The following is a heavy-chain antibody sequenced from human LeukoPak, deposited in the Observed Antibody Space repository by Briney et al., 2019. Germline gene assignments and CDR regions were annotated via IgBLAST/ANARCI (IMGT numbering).Heavy chain of an antibody. V-gene: IGHV1-18*01. D-gene: IGHD2-2*01. CDR2: ISAFNGNT. CDR1: GYTFTRYC. Sequence: ASVTVSCKASGYTFTRYCISWVGQAPGQGREWVGWISAFNGNTNYAQKLQGRVTMTTDTSTSTAYMELRSLRSDDTVGYYCASSKVTGKIVVVADAMWFNGMDVWGQGTTVTVSS. J-gene: IGHJ6*02. CDR3: ASSKVTGKIVVVADAMWFNGMDV.